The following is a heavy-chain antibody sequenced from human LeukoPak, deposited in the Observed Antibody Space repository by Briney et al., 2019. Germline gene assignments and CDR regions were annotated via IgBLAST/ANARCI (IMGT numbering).Heavy chain of an antibody. Sequence: GESLKISCKGSGYSFTSYWIGWVRQMPGKGLEWMGIIYPGDSDTRYSPSFQGQVTISADKSISTAYLQWSSLKASDTAMYYCAGQGEPPRSSSWYGGFDYWGQGTLVTVSS. D-gene: IGHD6-13*01. CDR1: GYSFTSYW. CDR2: IYPGDSDT. CDR3: AGQGEPPRSSSWYGGFDY. V-gene: IGHV5-51*01. J-gene: IGHJ4*02.